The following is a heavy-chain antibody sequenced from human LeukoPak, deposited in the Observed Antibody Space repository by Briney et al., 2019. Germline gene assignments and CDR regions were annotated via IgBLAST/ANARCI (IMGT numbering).Heavy chain of an antibody. Sequence: GGSLRLSCAASGFTFSNAWMSWVRQAPGKGLEWVGRIISKTDGGTTDYAAPVKGRFTISRDDSKNTLYLQMNSLKTEDTAVYYCTTASTYYDYAWGSYRLVQADYWGQGTLVTVSS. CDR3: TTASTYYDYAWGSYRLVQADY. V-gene: IGHV3-15*01. CDR1: GFTFSNAW. CDR2: IISKTDGGTT. J-gene: IGHJ4*02. D-gene: IGHD3-16*02.